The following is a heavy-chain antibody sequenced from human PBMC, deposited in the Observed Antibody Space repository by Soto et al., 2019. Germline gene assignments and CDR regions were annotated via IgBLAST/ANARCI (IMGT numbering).Heavy chain of an antibody. V-gene: IGHV4-31*03. J-gene: IGHJ4*02. CDR1: GGSISSGGYY. CDR3: ARAIESSSTFDY. D-gene: IGHD6-13*01. CDR2: IYYSGST. Sequence: PSETLCLTCTVSGGSISSGGYYWSWIRQHPGKGLEWIGYIYYSGSTSYHPSTKSRVTTSVDTSKHQFSLKPSSVTAADTAVYYCARAIESSSTFDYSGQGTLVTVSS.